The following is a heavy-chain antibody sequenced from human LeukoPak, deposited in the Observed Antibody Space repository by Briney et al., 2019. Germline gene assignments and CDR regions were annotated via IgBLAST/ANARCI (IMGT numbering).Heavy chain of an antibody. J-gene: IGHJ6*02. CDR1: GFTFSSYS. CDR2: ISSSSSYI. D-gene: IGHD5-12*01. V-gene: IGHV3-21*01. CDR3: ARDRDVDIAGYYYGMDV. Sequence: GGSLRLSCAASGFTFSSYSMNWVRQAPGKGLEWVSSISSSSSYIYYADSVKGRFTVSRDNAKNSLYLQMNSLRAEDTAVYYCARDRDVDIAGYYYGMDVWGQGTTVTVSS.